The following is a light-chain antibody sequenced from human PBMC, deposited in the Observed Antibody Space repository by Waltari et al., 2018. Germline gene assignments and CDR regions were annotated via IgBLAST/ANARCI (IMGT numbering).Light chain of an antibody. CDR2: WAS. J-gene: IGKJ1*01. Sequence: IVMTQSPDSLAVSLGARATINCKSSPSVLYSSNNKNYLAWYQQKPRQPSKLLIYWASTRESGVPDRFSGSGSGTDFTLTISSLQAEDVAVYYCQQYYSTPWTFGQGTKVEIK. CDR1: PSVLYSSNNKNY. V-gene: IGKV4-1*01. CDR3: QQYYSTPWT.